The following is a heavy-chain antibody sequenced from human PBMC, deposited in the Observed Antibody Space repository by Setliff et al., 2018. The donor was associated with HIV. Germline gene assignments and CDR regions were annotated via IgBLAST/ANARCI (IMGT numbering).Heavy chain of an antibody. V-gene: IGHV1-2*02. CDR3: ARGPGIPRRSGWDIDL. CDR1: GYTFTGYY. D-gene: IGHD6-19*01. CDR2: INPDSGGT. Sequence: GASVKVSCKASGYTFTGYYIHWWRQAPGQGLEWMGWINPDSGGTNYVQKFQGRVTMTRDTSISTAYMELRRLRSDDTAVYYCARGPGIPRRSGWDIDLWGQGTLVTVSS. J-gene: IGHJ5*02.